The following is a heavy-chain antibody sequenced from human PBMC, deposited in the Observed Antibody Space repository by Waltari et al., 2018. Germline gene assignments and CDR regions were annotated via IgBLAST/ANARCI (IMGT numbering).Heavy chain of an antibody. D-gene: IGHD6-13*01. CDR2: IYTSGST. Sequence: QVQLQESGPGLVKPSETLSLTCTVSGGSISSYYWSWIRQPAGKGLEWIGRIYTSGSTNYNPSLKSRVTMSVDTSKNQFSLKLSSVTAADTAVYYCARGGTPGIAAAGTRGDPFDYWGQGTLVTVSS. CDR1: GGSISSYY. CDR3: ARGGTPGIAAAGTRGDPFDY. J-gene: IGHJ4*02. V-gene: IGHV4-4*07.